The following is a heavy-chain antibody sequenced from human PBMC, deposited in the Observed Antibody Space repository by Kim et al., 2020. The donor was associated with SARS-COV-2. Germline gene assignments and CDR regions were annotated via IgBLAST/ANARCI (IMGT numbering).Heavy chain of an antibody. Sequence: NYEQKFQGRVTMTADESTSTAYMELSSLRSEDTAVYYCARALYGSGSYGDYWGQGTLVTVSS. CDR3: ARALYGSGSYGDY. V-gene: IGHV1-69*01. J-gene: IGHJ4*02. D-gene: IGHD3-10*01.